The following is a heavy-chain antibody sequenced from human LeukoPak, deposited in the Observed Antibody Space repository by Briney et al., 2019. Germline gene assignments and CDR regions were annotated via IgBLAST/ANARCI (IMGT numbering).Heavy chain of an antibody. CDR1: GFTFSSYG. V-gene: IGHV3-33*01. CDR3: ARVDSSGWYPGLDYYYGMDV. D-gene: IGHD6-19*01. Sequence: GGSLRLSCAASGFTFSSYGMHWVRQAPGKGLEWVAVIWYDGSNKYYADSVKGRFTISRDNSKNTLYLQMNSLRAEDTAVYYWARVDSSGWYPGLDYYYGMDVWGQGTTVTVSS. CDR2: IWYDGSNK. J-gene: IGHJ6*02.